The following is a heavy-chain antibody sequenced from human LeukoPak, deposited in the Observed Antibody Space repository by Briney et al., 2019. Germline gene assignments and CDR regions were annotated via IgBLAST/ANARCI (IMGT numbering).Heavy chain of an antibody. CDR2: FDPEDSET. V-gene: IGHV1-24*01. CDR1: GYTLTELS. D-gene: IGHD5-18*01. CDR3: ATSDTAMVRDAFDI. J-gene: IGHJ3*02. Sequence: ASVKVSCKVSGYTLTELSMHWVRQAPGEGLEWMGGFDPEDSETIYAQKVQGRVTMTEDTSTDTAYMELSSLRSEDTAVYYCATSDTAMVRDAFDIWGQGTMVTVSS.